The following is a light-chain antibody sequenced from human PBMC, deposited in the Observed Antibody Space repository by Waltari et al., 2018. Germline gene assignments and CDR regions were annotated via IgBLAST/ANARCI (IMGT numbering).Light chain of an antibody. Sequence: DIVMTQSPDSLAVSLGERATITCKSSQSVLSKSADRAYVAWFQQKPGQPPKLLIHSTFTRVSGVPDRFSGSGSGTDFTLTISSLQAEDVAVYYCHQYLTAPLTFGPGTKVDIK. CDR1: QSVLSKSADRAY. V-gene: IGKV4-1*01. CDR3: HQYLTAPLT. J-gene: IGKJ3*01. CDR2: STF.